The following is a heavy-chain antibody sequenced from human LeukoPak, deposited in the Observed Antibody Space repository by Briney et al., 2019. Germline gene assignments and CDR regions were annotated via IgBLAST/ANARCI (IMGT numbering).Heavy chain of an antibody. Sequence: ASVKFSCKASGYTFTSYYMHWVRPAPGQGLEWMGIINPSGGSTSYAQKFQGRVTMTRDTSTSTVYMELSSLRSEDTAVYYCARETRLGSTSCGVDYWGQGTLVTVSS. CDR2: INPSGGST. CDR3: ARETRLGSTSCGVDY. J-gene: IGHJ4*02. D-gene: IGHD2-2*01. V-gene: IGHV1-46*01. CDR1: GYTFTSYY.